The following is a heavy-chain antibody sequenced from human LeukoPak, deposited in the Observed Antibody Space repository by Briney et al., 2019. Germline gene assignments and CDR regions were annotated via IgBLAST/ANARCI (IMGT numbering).Heavy chain of an antibody. Sequence: GGSLRLSCAASGFTFSSYWMSWVRQAPGKGLEWVSSISSSSSYIYYADSVKGRFTISRDNAKNSLYLQMNSLRAEDTAVYYCAWSSSRGADDYWGQGTLVTVSS. CDR1: GFTFSSYW. J-gene: IGHJ4*02. CDR2: ISSSSSYI. V-gene: IGHV3-21*01. CDR3: AWSSSRGADDY. D-gene: IGHD1-26*01.